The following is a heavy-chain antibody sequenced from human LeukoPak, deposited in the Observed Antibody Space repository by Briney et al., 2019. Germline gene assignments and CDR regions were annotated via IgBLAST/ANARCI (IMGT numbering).Heavy chain of an antibody. D-gene: IGHD4-23*01. CDR3: ATLTGGGDAFDI. CDR2: IYHSGST. V-gene: IGHV4-38-2*02. Sequence: MPSETLSLTCTVSGYSISSGYYWGWIRQPPGKGLEWIGFIYHSGSTYYNPSLKSRVTISVDTSKNQFSLKLSSVTAADTAVYYCATLTGGGDAFDIWGQGTMVTVSS. J-gene: IGHJ3*02. CDR1: GYSISSGYY.